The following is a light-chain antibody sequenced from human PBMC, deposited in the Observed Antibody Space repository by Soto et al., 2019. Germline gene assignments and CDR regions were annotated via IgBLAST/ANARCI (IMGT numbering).Light chain of an antibody. CDR2: AAS. V-gene: IGKV1-39*01. CDR1: QGISSY. Sequence: DIPMTQSPSSLSSSVGDRVTITCRASQGISSYLNWYQQKPGKAPKLLIDAASSLQSGVPSRFSGSGSGTDFTLTISSLQPEDFATYYCKQSYGTPSYTGGQGTKLEIK. CDR3: KQSYGTPSYT. J-gene: IGKJ2*01.